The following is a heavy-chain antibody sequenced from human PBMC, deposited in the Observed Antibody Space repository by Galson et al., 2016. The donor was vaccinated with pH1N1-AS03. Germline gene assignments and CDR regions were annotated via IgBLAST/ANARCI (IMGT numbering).Heavy chain of an antibody. V-gene: IGHV1-2*04. CDR1: GYIFTGFY. Sequence: SVKVSCKASGYIFTGFYVHWVRQAPGQGLEWMGWINTDSGVTNYAQKFEAWVTMTRDTSVSTAYMELYGLKSDDTAVYYCARDPRGPCTSATCPTTYYFGMDVWDQGTTVIVSS. D-gene: IGHD2-2*01. CDR2: INTDSGVT. CDR3: ARDPRGPCTSATCPTTYYFGMDV. J-gene: IGHJ6*02.